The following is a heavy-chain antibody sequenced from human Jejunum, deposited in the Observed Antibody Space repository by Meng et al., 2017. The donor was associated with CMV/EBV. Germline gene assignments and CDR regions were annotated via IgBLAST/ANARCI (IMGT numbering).Heavy chain of an antibody. CDR2: IYWDDDK. V-gene: IGHV2-5*02. CDR1: FSLTSSGVC. J-gene: IGHJ5*02. Sequence: FSLTSSGVCVGWIRQPPGKALESLALIYWDDDKRYTPSLRSRLTITKDTSKNQVFLTMTNMDVADTATYYCAHRLPFNVDWNVGWFGPWGHGILVTVSS. D-gene: IGHD1-1*01. CDR3: AHRLPFNVDWNVGWFGP.